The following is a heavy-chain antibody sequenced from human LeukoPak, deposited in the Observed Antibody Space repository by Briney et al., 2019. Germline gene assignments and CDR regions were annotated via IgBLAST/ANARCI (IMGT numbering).Heavy chain of an antibody. CDR3: AELGITMIGGV. CDR1: GFTFSNYI. Sequence: PGGSLRLSCAASGFTFSNYIMNWVRQTPGKGLEWVSYISSSGSTIYYADSVKGRFTISRDNAKNSLYLQMNSLRAEDTAVYYCAELGITMIGGVWGKGTTVTISS. J-gene: IGHJ6*04. V-gene: IGHV3-48*04. CDR2: ISSSGSTI. D-gene: IGHD3-10*02.